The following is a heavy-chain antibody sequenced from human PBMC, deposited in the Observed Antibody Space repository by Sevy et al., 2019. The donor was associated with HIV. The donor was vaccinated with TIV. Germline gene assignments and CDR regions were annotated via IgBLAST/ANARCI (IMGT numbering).Heavy chain of an antibody. CDR1: GFTFSSYA. J-gene: IGHJ4*02. D-gene: IGHD3-22*01. Sequence: GGSLRLSSAASGFTFSSYAMSWVRQAPGKWLEWVSAISGSGGSTYYADSVKGRFTISRDNSKNTLYLQMNSLGAEDTAVYYCAELRHTYYYDSSGLLGSQFDYWGQGTLVTVSS. CDR3: AELRHTYYYDSSGLLGSQFDY. V-gene: IGHV3-23*01. CDR2: ISGSGGST.